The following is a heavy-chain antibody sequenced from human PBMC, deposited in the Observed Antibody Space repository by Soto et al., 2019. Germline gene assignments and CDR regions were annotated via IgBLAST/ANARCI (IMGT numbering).Heavy chain of an antibody. CDR1: GFTFSSYW. J-gene: IGHJ4*02. CDR3: ARVRVGASRPGY. D-gene: IGHD1-26*01. CDR2: IKQDGSEK. V-gene: IGHV3-7*01. Sequence: EVQLVESGGGLVQPGGSLRLSCAASGFTFSSYWMSWVRQAPGKGLEWVANIKQDGSEKYYVDSVKGRFTVSRDNAKNSLYLQTNSLRAEDTAVYYCARVRVGASRPGYWGQGTLVTVSS.